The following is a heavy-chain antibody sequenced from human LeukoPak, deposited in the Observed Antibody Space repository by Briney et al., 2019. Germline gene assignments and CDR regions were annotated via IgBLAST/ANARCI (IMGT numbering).Heavy chain of an antibody. J-gene: IGHJ5*02. CDR3: ARPRLDIVAFDP. CDR2: INPNSGGT. Sequence: ASVKVTCKASGYTFTGYYMHWVRQAPGQGLEWMGWINPNSGGTNYAQKFQGRVTMTRDTSISTAYMELSRLRSDDTAVYYCARPRLDIVAFDPWGQGTLVTVSS. V-gene: IGHV1-2*02. D-gene: IGHD2-15*01. CDR1: GYTFTGYY.